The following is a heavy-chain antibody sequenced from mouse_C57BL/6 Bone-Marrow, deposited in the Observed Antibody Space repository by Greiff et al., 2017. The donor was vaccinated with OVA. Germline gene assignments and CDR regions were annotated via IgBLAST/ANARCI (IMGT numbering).Heavy chain of an antibody. Sequence: QVQLQQSGAELVKPGASVKLSCKASGYTFTSYWMHWVKQRPGQGLEWIGMIHPNSGSTNYNEKFKSKATLTVDKSSSTAYMQLSSLTSEDSAVYYCARALGRGYAMDYWGQGTSVTVSS. J-gene: IGHJ4*01. D-gene: IGHD4-1*01. V-gene: IGHV1-64*01. CDR1: GYTFTSYW. CDR3: ARALGRGYAMDY. CDR2: IHPNSGST.